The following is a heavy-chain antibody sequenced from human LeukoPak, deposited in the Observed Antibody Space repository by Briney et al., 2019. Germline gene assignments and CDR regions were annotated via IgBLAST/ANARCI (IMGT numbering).Heavy chain of an antibody. CDR1: GYRFPSYW. CDR3: ARRDYDGAQRYYWKNWFDP. V-gene: IGHV5-10-1*01. D-gene: IGHD3-16*01. J-gene: IGHJ5*02. CDR2: IDPSDSYT. Sequence: GESLSISCPASGYRFPSYWISCVRQMPGKGLEWMGGIDPSDSYTNYSPSFQGHVTISADRSISTAYLQWSSLKASDTAMYYCARRDYDGAQRYYWKNWFDPWGQGTLVTVSS.